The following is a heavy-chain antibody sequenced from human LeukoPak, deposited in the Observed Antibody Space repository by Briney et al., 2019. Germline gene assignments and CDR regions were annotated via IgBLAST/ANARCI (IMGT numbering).Heavy chain of an antibody. Sequence: SVKVSCKASGGTFSSYAISWVRQAPGQGLEWMGGIIPIFGTANYAQKFRGRVTITADESTSTAYMELSSLRSEDTALYYCAVGRDGYNSRRYYFDYWGQGTLVTVSS. D-gene: IGHD5-24*01. J-gene: IGHJ4*02. V-gene: IGHV1-69*13. CDR3: AVGRDGYNSRRYYFDY. CDR1: GGTFSSYA. CDR2: IIPIFGTA.